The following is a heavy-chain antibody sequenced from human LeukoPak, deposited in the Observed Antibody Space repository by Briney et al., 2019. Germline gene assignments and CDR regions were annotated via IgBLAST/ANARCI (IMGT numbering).Heavy chain of an antibody. D-gene: IGHD6-19*01. V-gene: IGHV3-9*01. J-gene: IGHJ4*02. CDR2: ISWNSGSI. CDR1: GFTFDDYA. CDR3: AKDIGGSSWYYFDY. Sequence: PGGSLRLSCAASGFTFDDYAMHWVRQAPGKGLEWVSGISWNSGSIGYADSVKGRFTISRDNAKNSLYLQMKSLRAEDTAIYYCAKDIGGSSWYYFDYWGQGTLVTVSS.